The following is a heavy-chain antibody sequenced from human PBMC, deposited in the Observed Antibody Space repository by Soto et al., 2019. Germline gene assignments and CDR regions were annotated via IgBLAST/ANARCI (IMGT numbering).Heavy chain of an antibody. CDR2: INHSGNT. V-gene: IGHV4-34*01. D-gene: IGHD4-17*01. J-gene: IGHJ5*02. Sequence: PSETLSLTCAVYGGSFSGYYWSWIRQPPGKGLEWIGEINHSGNTNYNPSLKSRVTISVDTSKNQFSLKLSSVTAADTAVYYCARVWTTVTNWFDPWGQGTLVTVSS. CDR1: GGSFSGYY. CDR3: ARVWTTVTNWFDP.